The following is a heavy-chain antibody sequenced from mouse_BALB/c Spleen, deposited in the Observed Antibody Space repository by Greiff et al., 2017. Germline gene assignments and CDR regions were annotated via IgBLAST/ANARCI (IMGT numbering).Heavy chain of an antibody. CDR3: ASEGESDY. CDR1: GYTFTSYW. V-gene: IGHV1S81*02. Sequence: QVQLQQPGAELVKPGASVKLSCKASGYTFTSYWMHWVKQRPGQGLEWIGDINPSNGRTNYNQKFKSKATLTVDKSSSTAYMQLSSLTSEDPAVYFCASEGESDYWGEGTTLTVSS. J-gene: IGHJ2*01. CDR2: INPSNGRT.